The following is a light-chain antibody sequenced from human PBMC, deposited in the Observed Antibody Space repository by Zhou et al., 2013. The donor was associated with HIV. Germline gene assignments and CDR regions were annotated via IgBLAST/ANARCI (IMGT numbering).Light chain of an antibody. J-gene: IGKJ1*01. CDR3: QNSDSAPLT. CDR1: QDIRNH. Sequence: DIQMTQSPSSLSASEGDRVTITCQASQDIRNHLNWYQQKPGKAPKLLIQDASNLETGVPSRFSGSGSGTDFTLTISSLQPEDVATYYCQNSDSAPLTFGQGTKVE. V-gene: IGKV1-33*01. CDR2: DAS.